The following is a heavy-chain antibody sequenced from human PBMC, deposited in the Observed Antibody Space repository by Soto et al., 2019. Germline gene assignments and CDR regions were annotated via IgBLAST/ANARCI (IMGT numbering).Heavy chain of an antibody. CDR1: GYTFTAYY. V-gene: IGHV1-2*02. CDR2: INPNGGGT. D-gene: IGHD5-12*01. J-gene: IGHJ5*02. Sequence: QVRLVQSGAEVRKPGASVKVSCKASGYTFTAYYIYWVRQAPGQGLEWMGWINPNGGGTKYVEKLQGSITMTRDTSISTAYMELSRLKSDDTAVYYFARMGEYSGVPGWFDRWGQGTLVTVSS. CDR3: ARMGEYSGVPGWFDR.